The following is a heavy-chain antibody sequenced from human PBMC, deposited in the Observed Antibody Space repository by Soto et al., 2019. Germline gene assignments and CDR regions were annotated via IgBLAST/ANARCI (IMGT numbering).Heavy chain of an antibody. Sequence: SETLYLTCTVSGVSITSGDNYYLVWVRQPPGKGLEYIGSVHHNGRTYSNPSLKSRVTVSADTSKNQFSLKLSSVTAADTAVYYCARPGGEYSSSSHWFEPWGQGTGVTVVS. D-gene: IGHD6-6*01. CDR2: VHHNGRT. V-gene: IGHV4-39*01. CDR3: ARPGGEYSSSSHWFEP. CDR1: GVSITSGDNYY. J-gene: IGHJ5*02.